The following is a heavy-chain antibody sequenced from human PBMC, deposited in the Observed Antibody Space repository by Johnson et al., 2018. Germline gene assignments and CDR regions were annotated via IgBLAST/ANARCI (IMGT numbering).Heavy chain of an antibody. Sequence: VQLVESGGGFAKPGRSLRLSCATSGFTFDDFAMSWFRQAPGKGLEWVCFIRSKGYGGTPEYAGSVKGRLTILRDDSKSIAYLQMNSLKTEDTAVYFCSKSLFRGAPTPWDYWGQGTLVTVSS. CDR1: GFTFDDFA. D-gene: IGHD3-16*01. J-gene: IGHJ4*02. CDR2: IRSKGYGGTP. CDR3: SKSLFRGAPTPWDY. V-gene: IGHV3-49*05.